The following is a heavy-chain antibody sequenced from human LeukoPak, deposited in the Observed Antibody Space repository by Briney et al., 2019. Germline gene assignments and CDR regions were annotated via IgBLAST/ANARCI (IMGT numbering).Heavy chain of an antibody. J-gene: IGHJ2*01. CDR1: GFTFGDYA. CDR2: IRSKAYGGTT. D-gene: IGHD1-26*01. CDR3: TRGASSGSYYDWYFDL. V-gene: IGHV3-49*04. Sequence: GGSLRLSCTASGFTFGDYAMSWVRQAPGKGLEWVGFIRSKAYGGTTEYAASVKGRFTISRDDSKSIAYLQMNSLKTEDTAVYYCTRGASSGSYYDWYFDLWGRGTLVTVSS.